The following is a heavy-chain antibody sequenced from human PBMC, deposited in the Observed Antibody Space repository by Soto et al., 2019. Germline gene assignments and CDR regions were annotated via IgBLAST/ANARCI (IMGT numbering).Heavy chain of an antibody. CDR1: GYTLTELS. CDR2: FDPEDGET. J-gene: IGHJ4*02. CDR3: ATAHIVVVVAAPAPPFDY. D-gene: IGHD2-15*01. V-gene: IGHV1-24*01. Sequence: GASVKVSCKVSGYTLTELSMHWVRQAPGKGLEWMGGFDPEDGETIYAQKFQGRVTMTEDISTDTAYMELSSLRSEDTAVYYCATAHIVVVVAAPAPPFDYWGQGTLVTVSS.